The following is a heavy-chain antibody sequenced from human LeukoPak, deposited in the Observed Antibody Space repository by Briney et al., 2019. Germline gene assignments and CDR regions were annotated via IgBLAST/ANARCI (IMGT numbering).Heavy chain of an antibody. Sequence: GGSLRLSCAGSGFTFSNYGINWVRQAPGKGLEWVSYSRSSSPSMYYADSVKGRFTTSRDNAKNSLYLHMNSLRAEDTAVYYCARDWNFAIDYWGQGTLVTVSS. V-gene: IGHV3-48*01. CDR3: ARDWNFAIDY. CDR1: GFTFSNYG. J-gene: IGHJ4*02. CDR2: SRSSSPSM. D-gene: IGHD1-7*01.